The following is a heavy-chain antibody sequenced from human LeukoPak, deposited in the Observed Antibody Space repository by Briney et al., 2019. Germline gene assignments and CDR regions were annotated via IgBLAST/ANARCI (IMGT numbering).Heavy chain of an antibody. Sequence: ASVKVSCKASGGTFSSYANSWVRQAPGQGLEWMGIINPGGGSISYAQKFQGRVTMTRDTSTSTVYMELSSLRSEDTAVYYCARVLDSSSLGYWGQGTLVTVSS. J-gene: IGHJ4*02. V-gene: IGHV1-46*01. D-gene: IGHD6-6*01. CDR2: INPGGGSI. CDR1: GGTFSSYA. CDR3: ARVLDSSSLGY.